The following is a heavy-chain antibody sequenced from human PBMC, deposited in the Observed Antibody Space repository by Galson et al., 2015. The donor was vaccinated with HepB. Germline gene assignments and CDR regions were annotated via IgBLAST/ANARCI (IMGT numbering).Heavy chain of an antibody. CDR1: GFTFSSYG. D-gene: IGHD4-23*01. J-gene: IGHJ4*02. CDR3: AKGGGAPRIPIDY. CDR2: ISYDGSNQ. Sequence: SLRLSCAASGFTFSSYGMYWVRQAPGKGLEWVTLISYDGSNQYYADSVKGRFTISRDNSKSTLYLQMNSLRAEDTAVYYCAKGGGAPRIPIDYWGQGTLVTVSS. V-gene: IGHV3-30*18.